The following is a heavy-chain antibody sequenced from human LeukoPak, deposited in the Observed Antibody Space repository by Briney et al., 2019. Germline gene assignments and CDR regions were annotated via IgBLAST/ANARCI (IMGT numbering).Heavy chain of an antibody. CDR2: INPNSGGT. J-gene: IGHJ4*02. CDR3: ARVAVTVIVPTYYFDY. D-gene: IGHD4-17*01. CDR1: GYTFTGYY. V-gene: IGHV1-2*02. Sequence: GASVKVSCKASGYTFTGYYMHWVRQAPGQGLEWMGWINPNSGGTNYAQKFQGRVTMTRDTSISTAYMELSRLRSDDTAVYYCARVAVTVIVPTYYFDYWGQGTLVTVSS.